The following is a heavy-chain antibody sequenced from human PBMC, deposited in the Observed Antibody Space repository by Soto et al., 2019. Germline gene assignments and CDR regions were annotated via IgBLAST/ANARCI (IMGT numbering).Heavy chain of an antibody. V-gene: IGHV1-69*02. CDR1: GGTFSSYT. CDR2: IIPILGIR. J-gene: IGHJ4*02. Sequence: QVQLVQSGAEVKKPGSAVKVSCKASGGTFSSYTISWVRQAPGQGLEWMGRIIPILGIRNYAQKSQGRVTITADKSTSTAYMDLSSLRSEDTAVYYCAMEYCSSTSCYRDYWGQGTLGAVS. CDR3: AMEYCSSTSCYRDY. D-gene: IGHD2-2*02.